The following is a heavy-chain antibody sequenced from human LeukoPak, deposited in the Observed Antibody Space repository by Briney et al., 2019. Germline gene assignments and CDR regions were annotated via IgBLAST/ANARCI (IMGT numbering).Heavy chain of an antibody. CDR2: ISPNGVST. J-gene: IGHJ4*02. V-gene: IGHV3-64*01. CDR3: ARGPRLGFLAARRRGPLWDY. CDR1: GFTFSSYA. Sequence: GGSLRLSCAASGFTFSSYAMHWVRQAPGKGLEYVSAISPNGVSTYYAHSVQGRFTISRDNAKNSLYLQMNSLRAEDTAVYYCARGPRLGFLAARRRGPLWDYWGQGTLVTVSS. D-gene: IGHD6-6*01.